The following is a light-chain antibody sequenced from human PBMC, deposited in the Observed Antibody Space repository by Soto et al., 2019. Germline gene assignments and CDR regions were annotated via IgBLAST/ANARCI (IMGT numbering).Light chain of an antibody. CDR1: QSVSSY. J-gene: IGKJ3*01. V-gene: IGKV3-11*01. CDR2: DAS. CDR3: QQRSNWPPPFT. Sequence: EIVLTQSPATLSLSPGERATLSCRASQSVSSYLAWYQQKPGQAPRLLIYDASNRATGIPARFSGSGSGTDFTLTISSLEPEDFAVYYCQQRSNWPPPFTVGPGTKVDIK.